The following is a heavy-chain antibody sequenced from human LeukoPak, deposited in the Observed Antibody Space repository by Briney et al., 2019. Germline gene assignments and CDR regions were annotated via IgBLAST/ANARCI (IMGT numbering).Heavy chain of an antibody. V-gene: IGHV3-23*01. CDR1: GFTFSSYA. J-gene: IGHJ4*02. Sequence: GGSLRLSCAASGFTFSSYAMSWVRQAPGKGLEWVSAISGSGGSTYYADSVKGRFTISRDNSKNTLYLQMNSLRAEDTAVYYCAKAQKAVAGPWIPYYFDYWGQGTLVTVSS. CDR3: AKAQKAVAGPWIPYYFDY. CDR2: ISGSGGST. D-gene: IGHD6-19*01.